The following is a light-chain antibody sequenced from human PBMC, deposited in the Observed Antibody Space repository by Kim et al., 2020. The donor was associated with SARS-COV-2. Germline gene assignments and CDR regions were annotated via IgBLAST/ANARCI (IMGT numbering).Light chain of an antibody. J-gene: IGLJ1*01. CDR2: SNN. CDR1: SSNIGSIT. CDR3: AAWDDSLNGFYV. V-gene: IGLV1-44*01. Sequence: QRVTISGSGSSSNIGSITVNWYQQLPGTAPKLLIYSNNQRPSGVPDRFSGSKSGTPASLAISGLQSEDEADYYCAAWDDSLNGFYVFGTGTQLTVL.